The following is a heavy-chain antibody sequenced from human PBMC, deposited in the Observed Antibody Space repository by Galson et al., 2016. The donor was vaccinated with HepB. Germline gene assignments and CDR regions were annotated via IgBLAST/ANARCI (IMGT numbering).Heavy chain of an antibody. D-gene: IGHD3-16*02. CDR2: IYYSGST. CDR1: GGSISSYY. V-gene: IGHV4-59*01. J-gene: IGHJ4*02. Sequence: SETLSLTCTVSGGSISSYYWSWIRQPPGKGLEWIGYIYYSGSTNYNPSLKSRVTIYVDTSKNQFSLKLNSVTAADTAVYYCAREIPLYDDVWGNYRFYDFWGQGTLVTVSS. CDR3: AREIPLYDDVWGNYRFYDF.